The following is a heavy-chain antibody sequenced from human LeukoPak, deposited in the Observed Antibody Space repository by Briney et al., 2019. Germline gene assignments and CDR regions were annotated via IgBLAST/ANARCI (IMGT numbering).Heavy chain of an antibody. V-gene: IGHV3-11*01. D-gene: IGHD3-3*01. J-gene: IGHJ4*02. CDR2: ISPSATSI. CDR1: GFTFSDYY. Sequence: GGSLRLSCAASGFTFSDYYMSWIRQAPGKGLQLLSFISPSATSIHYADSVRGRFTISRDNGKNSLDLQMNSLRAEDTAVYFCARAPFYYGLWSGHFDYWGQGWLVTVSS. CDR3: ARAPFYYGLWSGHFDY.